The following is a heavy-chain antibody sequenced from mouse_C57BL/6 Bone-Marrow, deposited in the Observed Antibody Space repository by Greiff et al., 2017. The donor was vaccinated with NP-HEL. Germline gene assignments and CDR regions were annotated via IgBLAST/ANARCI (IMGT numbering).Heavy chain of an antibody. CDR2: IYPGSGNT. V-gene: IGHV1-66*01. J-gene: IGHJ2*01. CDR1: GYSFTSYY. Sequence: QVQLKQSGPELVKPGASVKISCKASGYSFTSYYIHWVKQRPGQGLEWIGWIYPGSGNTKYNEKFKGKATLTADTSSSTAYMQLSSLTSEDSAVYYCASLYYYGSRYYFDYWGQGTTLTVSS. CDR3: ASLYYYGSRYYFDY. D-gene: IGHD1-1*01.